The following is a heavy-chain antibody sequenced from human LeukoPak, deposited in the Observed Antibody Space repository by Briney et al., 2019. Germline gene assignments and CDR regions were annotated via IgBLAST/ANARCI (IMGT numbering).Heavy chain of an antibody. J-gene: IGHJ4*02. D-gene: IGHD2-21*02. Sequence: PSETLSLTCTVSGGSISSGGYYWSWIRQHPGKGLEWIGYIYYSGSTYYNPSLKSRVTISVDTSKNQFSLKLSSVTAADTAVYYCARAVSVVVTATVYYFDYWGQGTLVTVSS. CDR2: IYYSGST. V-gene: IGHV4-31*03. CDR1: GGSISSGGYY. CDR3: ARAVSVVVTATVYYFDY.